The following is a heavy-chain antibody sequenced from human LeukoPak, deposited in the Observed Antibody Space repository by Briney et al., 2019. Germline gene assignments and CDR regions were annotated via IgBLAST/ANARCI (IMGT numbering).Heavy chain of an antibody. CDR1: GFTFSSYA. Sequence: GRSLRLSCAASGFTFSSYAMHWVRQAPGKGLEWVAVISYDGSNKYYADSAKGRFTISRDNSKNTLYLQMNSLRAEDTAVYYCARGPSHYDFWSGYYYYYYYGMDVWGQGTTVTVSS. D-gene: IGHD3-3*01. J-gene: IGHJ6*02. V-gene: IGHV3-30-3*01. CDR2: ISYDGSNK. CDR3: ARGPSHYDFWSGYYYYYYYGMDV.